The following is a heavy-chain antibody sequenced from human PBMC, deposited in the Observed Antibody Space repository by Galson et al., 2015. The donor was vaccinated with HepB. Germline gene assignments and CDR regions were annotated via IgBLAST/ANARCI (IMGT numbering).Heavy chain of an antibody. J-gene: IGHJ6*02. Sequence: SLRLSCAASGFTFSRYEMNWVRQAPGKGLELISYISRGDSNIYYADSVKGRFTISRDNAKNSLYLQMNSLRVEDTAVYYCARGHDYVWGNYRSEGMDVWGQGTTVSVSS. CDR2: ISRGDSNI. CDR3: ARGHDYVWGNYRSEGMDV. V-gene: IGHV3-48*03. D-gene: IGHD3-16*02. CDR1: GFTFSRYE.